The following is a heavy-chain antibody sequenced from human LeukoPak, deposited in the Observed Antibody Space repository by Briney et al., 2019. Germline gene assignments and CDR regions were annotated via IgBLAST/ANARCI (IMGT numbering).Heavy chain of an antibody. J-gene: IGHJ4*02. D-gene: IGHD6-19*01. CDR1: GVTFSSYA. V-gene: IGHV3-30-3*01. Sequence: PGGSLRLSCAASGVTFSSYAMHWVRQAPGKGLEWVAVISYDGSNKYYADSVKGRFTISRDNSKNTLYLQMNSLRAEDTAVYYCARDFDLIAVAGIDYWGQGTLVTVSS. CDR3: ARDFDLIAVAGIDY. CDR2: ISYDGSNK.